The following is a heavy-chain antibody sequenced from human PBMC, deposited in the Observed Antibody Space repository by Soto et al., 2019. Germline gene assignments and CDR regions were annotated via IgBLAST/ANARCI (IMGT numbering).Heavy chain of an antibody. J-gene: IGHJ4*02. D-gene: IGHD2-2*01. CDR2: IYSRGST. V-gene: IGHV4-39*01. CDR1: GDSISSSRYY. Sequence: SETLSLTCTVSGDSISSSRYYWGWVRQPPGKGLEWIGSIYSRGSTYYSPSLKRRVTISVDTSKHQFSLKLSSVTAADTALYYCARHLHPTTGYCPNTSCYHFDYWGQGTLVTVSS. CDR3: ARHLHPTTGYCPNTSCYHFDY.